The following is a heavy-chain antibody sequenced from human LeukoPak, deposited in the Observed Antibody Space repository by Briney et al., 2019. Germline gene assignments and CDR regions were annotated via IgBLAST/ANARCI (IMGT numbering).Heavy chain of an antibody. Sequence: YWSWIRQPPGKGLEWMGIIYPGDSDTRYSPSFQGQVTIAADKSISTAYLQWSSLKASDTAMYYCARHGGGSGYGPNYYYYYMDVWGKGTTVTVSS. CDR2: IYPGDSDT. J-gene: IGHJ6*03. D-gene: IGHD5-12*01. CDR3: ARHGGGSGYGPNYYYYYMDV. CDR1: YW. V-gene: IGHV5-51*01.